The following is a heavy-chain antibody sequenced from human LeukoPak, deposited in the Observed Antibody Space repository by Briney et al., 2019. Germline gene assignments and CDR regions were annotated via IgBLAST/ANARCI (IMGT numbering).Heavy chain of an antibody. J-gene: IGHJ4*02. CDR1: GFTFSKYW. Sequence: PGGSLRLSCAASGFTFSKYWMTWVRQAPGKGLEWVANIKQDESEKYYGDSVKGRFTISRDNAKNSLYLQMNSLRAEDTAVYYCAKGGTYGYSNYLGYGGVPFDYWGQGTLVTVSS. V-gene: IGHV3-7*03. CDR3: AKGGTYGYSNYLGYGGVPFDY. D-gene: IGHD4-4*01. CDR2: IKQDESEK.